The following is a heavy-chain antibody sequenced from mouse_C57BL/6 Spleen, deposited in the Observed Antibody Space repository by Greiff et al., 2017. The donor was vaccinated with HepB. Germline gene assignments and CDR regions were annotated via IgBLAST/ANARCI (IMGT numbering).Heavy chain of an antibody. D-gene: IGHD5-1*01. J-gene: IGHJ2*01. V-gene: IGHV1-15*01. CDR1: GYTFTDYE. CDR3: TRKYLRCYYLDY. CDR2: IDPETGGT. Sequence: QVQLQQSGAELVRPGASVTLSCKASGYTFTDYEMHWVKQTPVHGLEWIGAIDPETGGTAYNQKFKGKAILTADKSSSTAYMELRSLTSEDSAVYYWTRKYLRCYYLDYWGQGTTLTVSS.